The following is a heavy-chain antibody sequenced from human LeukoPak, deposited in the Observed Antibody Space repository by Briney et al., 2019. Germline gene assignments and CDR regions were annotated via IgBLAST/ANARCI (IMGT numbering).Heavy chain of an antibody. J-gene: IGHJ4*02. CDR1: GYAFTSYG. D-gene: IGHD6-13*01. V-gene: IGHV1-18*01. Sequence: ASVKVSCKASGYAFTSYGISWVRQAPGQGLEWMGGISVYNGNTNYAQKLQGRVTMTTDTSTSTAYMEVRSLRSDDTAVYYCARAHRLYSSSWYGNGDFDYWGQGTLVTVSS. CDR3: ARAHRLYSSSWYGNGDFDY. CDR2: ISVYNGNT.